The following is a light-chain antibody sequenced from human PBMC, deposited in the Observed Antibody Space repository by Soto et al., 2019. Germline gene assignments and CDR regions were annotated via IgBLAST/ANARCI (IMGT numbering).Light chain of an antibody. CDR1: QSVSSN. J-gene: IGKJ4*01. V-gene: IGKV3-15*01. CDR2: GAS. Sequence: EMVVTQSPATLSVSPGERATLSCRASQSVSSNLAWYQQKPGQAPRLLIYGASTRTTGIPARFSGGGSGTEFTLTISGLQSEDFAVYYCQHYNNWPLTFGGGTKVDIK. CDR3: QHYNNWPLT.